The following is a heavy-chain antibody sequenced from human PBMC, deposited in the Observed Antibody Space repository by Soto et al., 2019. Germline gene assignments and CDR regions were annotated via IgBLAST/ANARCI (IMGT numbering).Heavy chain of an antibody. J-gene: IGHJ4*01. CDR3: AKSPRSGYEPTWDY. V-gene: IGHV3-23*01. CDR1: GLTFCCDA. D-gene: IGHD5-12*01. CDR2: ISGNGAIR. Sequence: SLGLSCEGIGLTFCCDAMNCVRHTPGKGLEWVSGISGNGAIRYYADSVKGRFTISRDNSRNTLFLQLDSLRAEDTAIYYCAKSPRSGYEPTWDYGGHGIQVTV.